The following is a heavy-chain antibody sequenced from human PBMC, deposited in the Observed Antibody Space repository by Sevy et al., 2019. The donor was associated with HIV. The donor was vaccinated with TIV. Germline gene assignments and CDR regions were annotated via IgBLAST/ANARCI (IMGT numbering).Heavy chain of an antibody. CDR1: GYRLSELS. CDR2: FDPEDGEI. J-gene: IGHJ4*02. Sequence: ASVKVSCKISGYRLSELSMHWVRQAPGKGLERMGRFDPEDGEIIYAQKFQGRVTVTEDTSTDTAYMELSRLRSEDTAVYYCATGREYYDENSGYFDYWGPGTLVTVSS. V-gene: IGHV1-24*01. CDR3: ATGREYYDENSGYFDY. D-gene: IGHD3-22*01.